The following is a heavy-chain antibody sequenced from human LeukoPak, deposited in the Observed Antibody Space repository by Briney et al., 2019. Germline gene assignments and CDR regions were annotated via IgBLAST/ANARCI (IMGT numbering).Heavy chain of an antibody. V-gene: IGHV3-23*01. D-gene: IGHD6-19*01. CDR1: EFTFSNSA. Sequence: GGSLRLSCAASEFTFSNSAMSWVRQAPGKGLEWVSTLSGSGITTYNADSVKGRFTISRDNSKNTLYLQMNSLRAEDTAVYYCAKGIYSSGWSYFDYWGHGTLVTVSS. J-gene: IGHJ4*01. CDR2: LSGSGITT. CDR3: AKGIYSSGWSYFDY.